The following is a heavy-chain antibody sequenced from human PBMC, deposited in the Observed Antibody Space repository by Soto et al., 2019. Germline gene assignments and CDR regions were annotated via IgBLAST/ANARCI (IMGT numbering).Heavy chain of an antibody. CDR3: ARVEYQLLYRYSYYYYGMDV. CDR1: GGTFSSYA. V-gene: IGHV1-69*13. CDR2: IIPIFGTA. J-gene: IGHJ6*02. D-gene: IGHD2-2*02. Sequence: SVKVSCKASGGTFSSYAISWVRQAPGQGLEWMGGIIPIFGTANYAQKFQGRVTITADESTSTAYMELSSLRSEDTAVYYCARVEYQLLYRYSYYYYGMDVWGQGTTVTVSS.